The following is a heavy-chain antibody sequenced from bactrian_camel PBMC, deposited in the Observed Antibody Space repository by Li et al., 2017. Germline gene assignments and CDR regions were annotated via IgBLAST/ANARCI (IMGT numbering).Heavy chain of an antibody. CDR1: GDTNNRRV. CDR3: AIDTYCSDGWPVEFAD. J-gene: IGHJ4*01. D-gene: IGHD2*01. CDR2: IRTSDGRT. V-gene: IGHV3S42*01. Sequence: QLVESGGGSVQTGGSLRLSCVASGDTNNRRVMAWFRQAPGKEREGVAAIRTSDGRTTYSDSVKGRFTIRKDNAKNTLYLQMNSLKPEDTAMYYCAIDTYCSDGWPVEFADWGQGTQVTVS.